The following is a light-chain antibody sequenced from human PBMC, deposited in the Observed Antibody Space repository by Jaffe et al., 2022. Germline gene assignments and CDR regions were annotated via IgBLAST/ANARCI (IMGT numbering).Light chain of an antibody. CDR3: QQYNSASQS. Sequence: DIQMTQSPSTLSASVGDRVTITCRASQSISSWLAWYQQKPGKAPKLLIYKASSLESGVPSRFSGSGSGTEFTLTISSLQPDDFATYYCQQYNSASQSFGPGTKVEIK. CDR2: KAS. V-gene: IGKV1-5*03. J-gene: IGKJ3*01. CDR1: QSISSW.